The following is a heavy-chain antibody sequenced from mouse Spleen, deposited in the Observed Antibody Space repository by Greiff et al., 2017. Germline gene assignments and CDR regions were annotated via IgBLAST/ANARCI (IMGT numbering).Heavy chain of an antibody. J-gene: IGHJ4*01. CDR1: GFTFSSYG. D-gene: IGHD1-1*01. CDR2: ISSGGSYT. CDR3: ARGTTVVDYAMDY. V-gene: IGHV5-6*02. Sequence: EVKVVASGGDLVKPGGSLKLSCAASGFTFSSYGMSWVRQTPDKRLEWVATISSGGSYTYYPDSVKGRFTISRDNAKNTLYLQMSSLKSEDTAMYYCARGTTVVDYAMDYWGQGTSVTVSS.